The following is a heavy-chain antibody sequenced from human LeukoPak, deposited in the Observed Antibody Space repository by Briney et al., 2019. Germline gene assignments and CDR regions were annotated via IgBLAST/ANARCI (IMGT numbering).Heavy chain of an antibody. CDR1: GGSISNSDYY. V-gene: IGHV4-61*08. CDR2: IYYSGSS. CDR3: ARVPRSYYYYYYMDV. J-gene: IGHJ6*03. Sequence: PSETLSLTCTVSGGSISNSDYYWSWIRQPPGKGLEWLGYIYYSGSSNYNPSLKSRVTISVDTSKNQFSLKLSSVTAADTAVYYCARVPRSYYYYYYMDVWGKGTTVTVSS.